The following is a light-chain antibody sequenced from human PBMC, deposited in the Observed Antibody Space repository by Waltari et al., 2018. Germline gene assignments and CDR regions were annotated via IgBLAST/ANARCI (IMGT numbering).Light chain of an antibody. CDR1: QSISTW. CDR2: KAS. CDR3: QQYNSYSRT. J-gene: IGKJ1*01. Sequence: DIQMTQSPSTLSASVGDRVTITCRASQSISTWLAWYQQKPGKAPKLVIHKASSLESGVPSRFSGSGSGTEFTLTISSLQPDDFATYYCQQYNSYSRTFGQGTKVEI. V-gene: IGKV1-5*03.